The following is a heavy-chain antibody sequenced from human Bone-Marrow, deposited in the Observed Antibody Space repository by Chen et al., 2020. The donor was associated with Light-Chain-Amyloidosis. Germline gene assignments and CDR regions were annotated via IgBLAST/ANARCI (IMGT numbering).Heavy chain of an antibody. J-gene: IGHJ3*02. D-gene: IGHD3-9*01. V-gene: IGHV3-23*02. CDR2: ISGSGGRR. CDR3: AKEISYDDILPGYPADAFDI. Sequence: EVQLVESGGGLLQRGGSLRLSCAASGFAFSSYAMSWVREAPGRGLEWVSTISGSGGRRYYGDSVKGRLTISRDSSTNALWRKRNSRRAEETAVYYCAKEISYDDILPGYPADAFDIWGQGTMVTVSS. CDR1: GFAFSSYA.